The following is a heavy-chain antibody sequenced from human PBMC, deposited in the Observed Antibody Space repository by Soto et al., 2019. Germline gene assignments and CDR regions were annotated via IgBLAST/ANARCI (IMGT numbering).Heavy chain of an antibody. J-gene: IGHJ3*02. CDR1: GGSISSGNYY. CDR2: MHTSGST. V-gene: IGHV4-30-4*01. D-gene: IGHD4-17*01. CDR3: ARDDSKDYVDYAGAAFDI. Sequence: QVHLQESGPGLVKPSQTLSLTCTVSGGSISSGNYYWSWIRQPPGKGLEWLGYMHTSGSTDYNPSLKSRVTISVDTSKNQFSLRLSSVTAADTAVYYSARDDSKDYVDYAGAAFDIWGLGTMVIVSS.